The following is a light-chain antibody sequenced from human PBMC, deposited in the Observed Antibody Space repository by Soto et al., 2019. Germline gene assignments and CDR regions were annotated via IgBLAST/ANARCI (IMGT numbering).Light chain of an antibody. V-gene: IGKV1-5*03. Sequence: DIQMTQSPSTLSGSVGDRVTITCRASQTISSWLAWYQQKPGKAPKLLIYKASTLKSGVPSRFSGSGSGTEFTRTISCLQPDDFATYYCQHYNSYSEAFGQGTKVELK. J-gene: IGKJ1*01. CDR2: KAS. CDR3: QHYNSYSEA. CDR1: QTISSW.